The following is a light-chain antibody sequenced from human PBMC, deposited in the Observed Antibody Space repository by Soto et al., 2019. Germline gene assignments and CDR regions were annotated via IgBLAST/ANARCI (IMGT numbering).Light chain of an antibody. CDR3: QQRSSWPLT. J-gene: IGKJ4*01. CDR2: DAS. CDR1: QSISRY. V-gene: IGKV3-11*01. Sequence: TLSLSPGERATLSCRASQSISRYLAWYQQKRGQAPRLLIYDASNRATGIPARFSGSGSGTDFTLTISSLETEDFAVYYCQQRSSWPLTFCGGTKVDIK.